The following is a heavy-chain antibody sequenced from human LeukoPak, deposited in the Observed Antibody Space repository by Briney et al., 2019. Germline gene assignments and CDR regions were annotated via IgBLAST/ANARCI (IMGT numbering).Heavy chain of an antibody. CDR1: GFTFSTYA. CDR2: ISSSGGSP. Sequence: TGGSLRLSCAASGFTFSTYALSWVGQAPGKGLEWVSAISSSGGSPYYADSVNGRFTISRDNSKNTLYLQMNSLRAEDTALYYCAKDQALSLSSSRALDYWGQGTLVTVSS. CDR3: AKDQALSLSSSRALDY. J-gene: IGHJ4*02. V-gene: IGHV3-23*01. D-gene: IGHD2-2*01.